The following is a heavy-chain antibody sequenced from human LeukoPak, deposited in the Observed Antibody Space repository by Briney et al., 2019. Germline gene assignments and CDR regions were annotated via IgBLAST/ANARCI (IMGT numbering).Heavy chain of an antibody. CDR3: AKPAQGTFWSGYYFDY. CDR1: GFTFSSYA. V-gene: IGHV3-23*01. Sequence: LAGRSLRLSCAASGFTFSSYAMHWVRQAPGKGLEWVSAISGSGGSTYYADSVKGRFTISRDNSKNTLYLQMNSLRAEDTAVYYCAKPAQGTFWSGYYFDYWGQGTLVTVSS. D-gene: IGHD3-3*01. J-gene: IGHJ4*02. CDR2: ISGSGGST.